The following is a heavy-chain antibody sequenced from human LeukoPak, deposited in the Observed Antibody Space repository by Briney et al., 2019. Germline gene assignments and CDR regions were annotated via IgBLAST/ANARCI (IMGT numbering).Heavy chain of an antibody. CDR2: ISAAGGT. CDR3: ATRALPGYYYGMDV. D-gene: IGHD2-15*01. Sequence: GGSLRLSCAAYGFTVRRNYMSWVRQAPGRGLEWVSIISAAGGTYYVDSVKGRFTISRDNSKNTLYFQMNSLRVEVTGVYYCATRALPGYYYGMDVWGQGTTVTVSS. J-gene: IGHJ6*02. V-gene: IGHV3-53*01. CDR1: GFTVRRNY.